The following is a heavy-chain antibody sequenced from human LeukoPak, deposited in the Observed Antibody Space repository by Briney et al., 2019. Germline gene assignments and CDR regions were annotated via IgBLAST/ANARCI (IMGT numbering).Heavy chain of an antibody. D-gene: IGHD2-2*01. CDR1: GGSIRSSSSY. CDR2: MYYGGTT. V-gene: IGHV4-39*05. CDR3: VIMPGY. Sequence: SETPSLTCTVSGGSIRSSSSYRGWIRQPPGKGLEWIGSMYYGGTTYYNPSLKSRLTISVDTSKNQFSLKLSSVTAADTAVYYCVIMPGYWGQGTLVTVSS. J-gene: IGHJ4*02.